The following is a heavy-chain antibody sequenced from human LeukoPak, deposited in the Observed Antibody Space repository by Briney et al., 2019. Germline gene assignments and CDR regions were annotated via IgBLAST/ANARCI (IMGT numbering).Heavy chain of an antibody. CDR1: GFTFSSYS. D-gene: IGHD3-16*02. Sequence: GGSLRLSCAASGFTFSSYSMNWVRQAPGKGLEWVSYISSSSTIYYADSVKGRFTISRDNAKNSLYLQMNSLRAEDTAVYYCARDRFGVIDKGVFDYWGQGTLVTVSS. V-gene: IGHV3-48*04. CDR3: ARDRFGVIDKGVFDY. CDR2: ISSSSTI. J-gene: IGHJ4*02.